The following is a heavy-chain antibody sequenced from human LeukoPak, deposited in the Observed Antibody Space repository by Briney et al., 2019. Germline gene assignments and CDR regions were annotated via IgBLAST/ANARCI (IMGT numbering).Heavy chain of an antibody. J-gene: IGHJ4*02. CDR1: GFTFSSYW. CDR3: ARESTAAVWFGELLSYFDY. CDR2: IKQDGSEK. V-gene: IGHV3-7*01. Sequence: GGSLRLSCAASGFTFSSYWMSWVRQAPGKGLEWVANIKQDGSEKYYVDSVKGRFTISRDNAKNSLYLQMNCLRAEDTAVYYCARESTAAVWFGELLSYFDYWGQGTLVTVSS. D-gene: IGHD3-10*01.